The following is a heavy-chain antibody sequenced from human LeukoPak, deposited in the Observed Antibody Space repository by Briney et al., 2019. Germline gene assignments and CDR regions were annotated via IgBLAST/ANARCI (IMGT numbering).Heavy chain of an antibody. CDR3: AKDFLSSSGFSAGAFDI. CDR2: ISWNSGSI. CDR1: GFTFDDYA. V-gene: IGHV3-9*03. J-gene: IGHJ3*02. Sequence: PGGSLRLSCAASGFTFDDYAMHWVRQAPGKGLEWVSGISWNSGSIGYADSVKGRFTISRDNAKNSLYLQMNSLRAEDMALYYCAKDFLSSSGFSAGAFDIWGQGTMVTVSS. D-gene: IGHD3-22*01.